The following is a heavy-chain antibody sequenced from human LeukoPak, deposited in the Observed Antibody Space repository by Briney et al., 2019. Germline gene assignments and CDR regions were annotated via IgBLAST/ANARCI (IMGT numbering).Heavy chain of an antibody. CDR1: GYTFTDYY. D-gene: IGHD5-24*01. CDR3: ARGRNIEMTTMSGGSDY. Sequence: ASVKVSCKASGYTFTDYYMHWVRPAPGQGLEGMGWLNPNSGDTNYAQKFQGRVSMTRDTSISTAYMDLSDLRSDDTAVYYCARGRNIEMTTMSGGSDYWGQGTLVTVSS. V-gene: IGHV1-2*02. J-gene: IGHJ4*02. CDR2: LNPNSGDT.